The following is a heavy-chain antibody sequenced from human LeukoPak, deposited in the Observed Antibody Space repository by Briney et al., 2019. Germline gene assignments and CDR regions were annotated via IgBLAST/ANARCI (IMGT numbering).Heavy chain of an antibody. CDR1: GFTFSSYA. Sequence: GRSLRLSCAASGFTFSSYAMHWVRQAPGKGLEWVAVIPYDGSNKYYADSVKGRFTISRDNSKNTLYLQMNSLRAEDTAVYYCARASEEDPYYYYYGMDVWGQGTTVTVSS. V-gene: IGHV3-30-3*01. CDR2: IPYDGSNK. CDR3: ARASEEDPYYYYYGMDV. J-gene: IGHJ6*02.